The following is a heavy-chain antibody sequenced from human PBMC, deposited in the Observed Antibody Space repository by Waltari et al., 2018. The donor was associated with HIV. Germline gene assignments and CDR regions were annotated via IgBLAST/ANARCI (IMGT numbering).Heavy chain of an antibody. J-gene: IGHJ4*02. CDR2: IIPIFGTA. V-gene: IGHV1-69*06. Sequence: QVQLMQSGAEVKKPGSSVKVSCKASGGTFSSYAINWVRQAPGQGLEWMGGIIPIFGTANYAQKFQGRVTITADKSTSTAYMELSSLRSEDTAVYFCASVVPGYYFDYWGQGTLVTVSS. CDR1: GGTFSSYA. CDR3: ASVVPGYYFDY. D-gene: IGHD2-2*01.